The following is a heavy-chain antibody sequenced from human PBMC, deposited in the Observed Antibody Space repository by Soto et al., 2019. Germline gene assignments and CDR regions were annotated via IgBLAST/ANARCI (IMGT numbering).Heavy chain of an antibody. D-gene: IGHD1-26*01. CDR1: GNTFSYRY. Sequence: QIQLVQSGAEVKKTGSSVTVSCKALGNTFSYRYLHWVRQAPGQALEWTGWITPFSGDVHYAQKFQERVTLTRDRSINTAYMRMSSLRSEDTAIYFCASGGAGSGPFTWELPDHWGQGTLVTVSS. CDR3: ASGGAGSGPFTWELPDH. CDR2: ITPFSGDV. V-gene: IGHV1-45*02. J-gene: IGHJ4*02.